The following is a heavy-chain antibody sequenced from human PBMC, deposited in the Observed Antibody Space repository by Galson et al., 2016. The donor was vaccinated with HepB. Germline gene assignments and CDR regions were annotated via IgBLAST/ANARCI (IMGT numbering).Heavy chain of an antibody. CDR2: IFHLGNT. Sequence: TLCLTCNVSGGSITSGGHYWTWIRQHPEKGLEWMGNIFHLGNTYYTPSLGSRVSLSVDTSKSQFSLTLTSVTAADTAMYYCARYLQGVPPGPPWHAFDIWGQGKMVTVSS. V-gene: IGHV4-31*03. CDR1: GGSITSGGHY. CDR3: ARYLQGVPPGPPWHAFDI. D-gene: IGHD2-2*01. J-gene: IGHJ3*02.